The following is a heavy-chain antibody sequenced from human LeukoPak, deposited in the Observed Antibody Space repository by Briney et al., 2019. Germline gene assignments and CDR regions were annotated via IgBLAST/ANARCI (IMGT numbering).Heavy chain of an antibody. CDR1: GGSFTNYL. V-gene: IGHV4-34*01. CDR3: ARRRVTVIVVSTFDS. CDR2: VADYGSV. D-gene: IGHD3-22*01. J-gene: IGHJ4*02. Sequence: SETLSLTCAVYGGSFTNYLWSWVRQSPGKGLEWIGEVADYGSVNYNPSLQSRVTISLDTSKNHFSLKVSSMTAADTAVYYCARRRVTVIVVSTFDSWGQGTLVTVSS.